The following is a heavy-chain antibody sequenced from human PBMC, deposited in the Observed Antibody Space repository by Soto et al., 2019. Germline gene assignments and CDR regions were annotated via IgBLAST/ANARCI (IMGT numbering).Heavy chain of an antibody. CDR2: ISGSGAIT. CDR3: AHPRGYGVFDAYDI. Sequence: GGSLRLSCEAFGFTFSTYAMSCVRQAPGRGLEWVSAISGSGAITYYADSVNGRFTISRDNSINTLHVQMRSPRTEDTAVYYCAHPRGYGVFDAYDIWGQGTMVTV. CDR1: GFTFSTYA. J-gene: IGHJ3*02. V-gene: IGHV3-23*01. D-gene: IGHD4-17*01.